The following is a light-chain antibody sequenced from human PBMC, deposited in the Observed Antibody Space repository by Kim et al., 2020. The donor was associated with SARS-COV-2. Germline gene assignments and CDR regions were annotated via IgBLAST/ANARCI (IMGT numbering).Light chain of an antibody. Sequence: LTPGEGATLSCRTSQSVNSYLAWYQPKPGQAPRLLIYDASNRATGIPARFSGSGSGTDFTLTISSLEPEDFAVYYCQQRRNWPLTFGGGTKVDIK. CDR3: QQRRNWPLT. V-gene: IGKV3-11*01. J-gene: IGKJ4*01. CDR1: QSVNSY. CDR2: DAS.